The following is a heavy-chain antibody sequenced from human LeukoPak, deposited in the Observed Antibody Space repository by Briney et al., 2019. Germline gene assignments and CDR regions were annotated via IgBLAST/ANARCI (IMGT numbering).Heavy chain of an antibody. D-gene: IGHD3-9*01. V-gene: IGHV1-24*01. J-gene: IGHJ4*02. CDR2: FDPEDGET. CDR3: ATAPYYDILTGYYNGGGFDY. Sequence: ASVTVSCKVSGYTLTELSMHWVRQAPGKGLEWMGGFDPEDGETIYAQKFQGRVTMTEDTSTDTAYMELSSLRSEDTAVYYCATAPYYDILTGYYNGGGFDYWGQGTLVTVSS. CDR1: GYTLTELS.